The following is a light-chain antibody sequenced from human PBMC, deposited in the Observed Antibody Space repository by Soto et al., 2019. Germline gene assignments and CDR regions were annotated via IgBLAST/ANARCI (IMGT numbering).Light chain of an antibody. CDR2: GAS. J-gene: IGKJ1*01. V-gene: IGKV3-15*01. CDR3: QQYKNGWS. Sequence: EIVMTQSPATLSVSPGERATLSCRASQSVSSNLAWYQQKPGQAPRLLIYGASTRAAGIPARFSGSGSGIEFILTISSLQSEDFAVYYCQQYKNGWSFGQGNKVEIK. CDR1: QSVSSN.